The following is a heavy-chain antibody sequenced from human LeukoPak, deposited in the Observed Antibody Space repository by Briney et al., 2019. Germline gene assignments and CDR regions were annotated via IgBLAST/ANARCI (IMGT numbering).Heavy chain of an antibody. V-gene: IGHV2-5*02. J-gene: IGHJ4*02. CDR3: THRGMGLAASDY. Sequence: SGPTLVKPTQTLTLTCTFSGFSLSTRGVGVGWIRQPPGKALEWLALIYWDDDKRYSPSLKSRLTITKDTSKNQVVLTMTNMDPVDTATYYCTHRGMGLAASDYWGQGTLVTVSS. CDR2: IYWDDDK. D-gene: IGHD6-6*01. CDR1: GFSLSTRGVG.